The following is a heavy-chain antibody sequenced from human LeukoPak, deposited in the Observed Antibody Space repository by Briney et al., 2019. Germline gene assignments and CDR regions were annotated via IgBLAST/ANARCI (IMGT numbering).Heavy chain of an antibody. Sequence: GGSLRLSCAASGFTFSSYGMHWVRQAPGKGLEWVAVISYDGSNKYYADSVKGRFTISRDNAKNSLYLQMNSLRAEDTAVYYCARRYCSGGSCYSGDAFDMWGQGTVVTVSS. J-gene: IGHJ3*02. CDR3: ARRYCSGGSCYSGDAFDM. D-gene: IGHD2-15*01. V-gene: IGHV3-30*03. CDR1: GFTFSSYG. CDR2: ISYDGSNK.